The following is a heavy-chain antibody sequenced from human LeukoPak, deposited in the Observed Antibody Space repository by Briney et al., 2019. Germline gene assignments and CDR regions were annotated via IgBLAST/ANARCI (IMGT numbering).Heavy chain of an antibody. CDR1: GGTFSSYA. Sequence: GASVKVSCKASGGTFSSYAISWVRQAPGQGLEWMGGIIPIFGTANYAQKFQGRVTITTDESTSTAYMELSSLRSEDTAVYYCASSADSSGWNAFDYWGQGTLVTVSS. J-gene: IGHJ4*02. CDR3: ASSADSSGWNAFDY. D-gene: IGHD6-19*01. CDR2: IIPIFGTA. V-gene: IGHV1-69*05.